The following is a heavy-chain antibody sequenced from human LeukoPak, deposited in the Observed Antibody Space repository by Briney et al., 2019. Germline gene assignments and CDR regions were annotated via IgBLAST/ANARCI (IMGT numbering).Heavy chain of an antibody. Sequence: SQTLSLTCAVSGGSISSGGYSWSWIRQPAGKGLEWIGRIYTSGSTNYNPSLKSRVTISVDTSKNQFSLKLSSVTAADTAVYYCARQAMRYYDSSGQFDYWGQGTLVTVSS. J-gene: IGHJ4*02. CDR1: GGSISSGGYS. V-gene: IGHV4-61*02. CDR2: IYTSGST. D-gene: IGHD3-22*01. CDR3: ARQAMRYYDSSGQFDY.